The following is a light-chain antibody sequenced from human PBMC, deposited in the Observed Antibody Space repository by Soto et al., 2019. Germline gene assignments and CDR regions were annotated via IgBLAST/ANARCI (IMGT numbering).Light chain of an antibody. CDR1: SSDVGNYDL. Sequence: QSALTQPACVSVSPGQPITISCTGTSSDVGNYDLVSWYQQLPGKAPKFILYEGSKRPSGVSNRFSGSKSGNTASLTISGLQAEDEADYYCCSYAGSSTYVFGTGTKVTVL. J-gene: IGLJ1*01. CDR2: EGS. CDR3: CSYAGSSTYV. V-gene: IGLV2-23*01.